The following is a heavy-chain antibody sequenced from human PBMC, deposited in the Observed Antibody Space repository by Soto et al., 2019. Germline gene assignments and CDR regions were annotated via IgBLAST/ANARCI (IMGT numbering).Heavy chain of an antibody. D-gene: IGHD3-10*01. V-gene: IGHV3-53*01. CDR3: ATDHTHYYYYNGMDV. Sequence: EVQLVESGGGVIQPGGSLRLSCAASDFSVSSNYMSWVRQAPGKGLEWVAVIFRGGSTYYADSVQGRFTISRDSSENTLFLQMNSLRVEYTAVYYCATDHTHYYYYNGMDVWGPGTPVTV. CDR2: IFRGGST. J-gene: IGHJ6*02. CDR1: DFSVSSNY.